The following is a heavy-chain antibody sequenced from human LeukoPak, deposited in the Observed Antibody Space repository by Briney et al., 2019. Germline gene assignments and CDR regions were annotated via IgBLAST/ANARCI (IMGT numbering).Heavy chain of an antibody. D-gene: IGHD6-6*01. CDR1: GGTFSSYA. J-gene: IGHJ4*02. CDR2: IIPIFGTA. V-gene: IGHV1-69*05. CDR3: ARGVYSSSSSY. Sequence: SVKVSCKASGGTFSSYAISWVRQAPGQGLEWMGGIIPIFGTANYAQKFQGRVTLTRDMSTSTDYLELSSLRSEDTAVYYCARGVYSSSSSYWGQGTLVTVSS.